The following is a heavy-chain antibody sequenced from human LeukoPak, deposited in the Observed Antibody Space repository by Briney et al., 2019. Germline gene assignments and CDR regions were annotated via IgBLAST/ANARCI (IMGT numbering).Heavy chain of an antibody. CDR3: ARASVVVVAATDY. Sequence: ASVKVSCKASGYTFTGYYMHWVRQAPGRGLEWMGWINPNSGGTNYAQKFQGRVTMTRDTSISTAYMELSRLRSDDTAVYYCARASVVVVAATDYWGQGTLVTVSS. J-gene: IGHJ4*02. V-gene: IGHV1-2*02. CDR2: INPNSGGT. CDR1: GYTFTGYY. D-gene: IGHD2-15*01.